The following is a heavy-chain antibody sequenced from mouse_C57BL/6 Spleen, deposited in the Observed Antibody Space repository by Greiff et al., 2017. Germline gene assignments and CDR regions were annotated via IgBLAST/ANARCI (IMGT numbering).Heavy chain of an antibody. V-gene: IGHV1-64*01. CDR1: GYTFTSYW. J-gene: IGHJ1*03. D-gene: IGHD1-1*01. Sequence: QVQLQQPGAELVKPGASVKLSCKASGYTFTSYWMHWVKQRPGQGLEWIGMIHPNSGSTNYNEKFKSKATLTVDKSSSTAYMQLSSLTSEDSAVYYCARVSYYGSSYDWYFDVWGTGTTVTVSS. CDR2: IHPNSGST. CDR3: ARVSYYGSSYDWYFDV.